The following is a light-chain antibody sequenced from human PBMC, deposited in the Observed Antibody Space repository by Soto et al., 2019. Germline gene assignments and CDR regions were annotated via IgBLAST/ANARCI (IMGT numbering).Light chain of an antibody. Sequence: QITQARSCLAAGVRDGVGVSRMATQSISSYLNWYQQKPGKAPKLLIYDASSLEGGVPSRFSGSGSGTEITLTISRLQPDDCATYYCPRFGNLPLTFRGGTKVDIK. CDR2: DAS. CDR1: QSISSY. CDR3: PRFGNLPLT. V-gene: IGKV1-39*02. J-gene: IGKJ4*01.